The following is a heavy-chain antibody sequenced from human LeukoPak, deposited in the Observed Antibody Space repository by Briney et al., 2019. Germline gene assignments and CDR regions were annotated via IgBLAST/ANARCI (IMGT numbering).Heavy chain of an antibody. D-gene: IGHD2-2*01. CDR3: ARVSRNGLYFDY. J-gene: IGHJ4*02. CDR1: GFTFSNYG. V-gene: IGHV3-33*08. CDR2: IWLDGSKQ. Sequence: PPGGSLRLSCTGSGFTFSNYGIYWVRQAPGKGLEWVAAIWLDGSKQLYIDSVKGRFTISRDDSKNTVYLQMNSLRAEDTAVYYCARVSRNGLYFDYWGQGSLV.